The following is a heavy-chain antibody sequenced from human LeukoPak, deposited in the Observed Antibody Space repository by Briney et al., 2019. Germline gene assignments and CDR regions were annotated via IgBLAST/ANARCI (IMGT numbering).Heavy chain of an antibody. Sequence: SETLSLTCAVYGGSFSGYYWSWIRQTPGKGLEWIGEINHSGSTNYNPSLKSRVTISVDTSRNQVSLNLSSVTAADTAVYYCARVSGRYCSTTSCREIVKFDYWGQGTLVTVSS. CDR1: GGSFSGYY. CDR2: INHSGST. D-gene: IGHD2-2*01. CDR3: ARVSGRYCSTTSCREIVKFDY. V-gene: IGHV4-34*01. J-gene: IGHJ4*02.